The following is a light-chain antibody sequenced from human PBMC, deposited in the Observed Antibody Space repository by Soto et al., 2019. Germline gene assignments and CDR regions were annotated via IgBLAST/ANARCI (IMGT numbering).Light chain of an antibody. Sequence: QSALTQPDSVSGSPGQSITISCTGTSSDVGSYNYVSWYQQHPGKAPKLMIYEVTNRPSGVSNRFSGSKSGNTASLTISGLQAEDEADYYCCSYTSSTTYVFGTGTKLTVL. CDR1: SSDVGSYNY. CDR2: EVT. V-gene: IGLV2-14*01. J-gene: IGLJ1*01. CDR3: CSYTSSTTYV.